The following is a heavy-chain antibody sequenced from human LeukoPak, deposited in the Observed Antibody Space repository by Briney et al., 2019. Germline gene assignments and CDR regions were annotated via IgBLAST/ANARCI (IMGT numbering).Heavy chain of an antibody. V-gene: IGHV5-51*01. CDR3: AIHAGYYDSSAYY. Sequence: GESLKISFKGSGYSFTSYWIAWVRQMPGKGLEWMRIIYPGDSDTRYSPSFQGQVTISADKSISTAYLQWSSLKASDTAMYYCAIHAGYYDSSAYYWGQGTLVTVSS. D-gene: IGHD3-22*01. J-gene: IGHJ4*02. CDR1: GYSFTSYW. CDR2: IYPGDSDT.